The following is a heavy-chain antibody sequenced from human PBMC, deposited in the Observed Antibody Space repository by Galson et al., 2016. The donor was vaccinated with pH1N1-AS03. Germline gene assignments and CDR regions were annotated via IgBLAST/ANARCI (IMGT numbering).Heavy chain of an antibody. D-gene: IGHD1-26*01. CDR3: ARDHLGAGPALDD. CDR2: TYYRSKWYN. CDR1: GDRVFSNTAA. J-gene: IGHJ4*02. V-gene: IGHV6-1*01. Sequence: CAISGDRVFSNTAAWNWIRQSPSRGLEWLGRTYYRSKWYNDYAVFVASRITINPDTSKNQFSLQLNSVTPEDTALYYCARDHLGAGPALDDWVQGTLVTVSS.